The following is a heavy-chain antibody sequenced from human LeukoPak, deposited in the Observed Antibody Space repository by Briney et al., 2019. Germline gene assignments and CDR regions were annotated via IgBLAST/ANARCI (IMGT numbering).Heavy chain of an antibody. Sequence: PGGSLRLSCAASGFTFSDYYMSWIRQAPGKGLEWVSYISSSGSTIYYADSVKGRFTISRDNAKNSLYLQMNSLRAEDTAVYYCASVGIQIVVVPAAITGVNDYWGQGTLVTVSS. CDR1: GFTFSDYY. CDR2: ISSSGSTI. V-gene: IGHV3-11*01. CDR3: ASVGIQIVVVPAAITGVNDY. J-gene: IGHJ4*02. D-gene: IGHD2-2*02.